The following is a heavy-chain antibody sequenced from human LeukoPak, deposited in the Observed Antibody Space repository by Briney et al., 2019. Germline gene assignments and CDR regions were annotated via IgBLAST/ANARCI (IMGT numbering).Heavy chain of an antibody. CDR3: VRDQDWAFDY. CDR2: INSDGYSI. D-gene: IGHD3-9*01. V-gene: IGHV3-74*01. J-gene: IGHJ4*02. Sequence: GGSLRLSCAVSGFTFSSYWMHWVRQVPGEGLVWVSRINSDGYSIGYADSVKGRFTISRDNAKNSLYLQMNSLRDEDTAVYYCVRDQDWAFDYWGQGALVTVSS. CDR1: GFTFSSYW.